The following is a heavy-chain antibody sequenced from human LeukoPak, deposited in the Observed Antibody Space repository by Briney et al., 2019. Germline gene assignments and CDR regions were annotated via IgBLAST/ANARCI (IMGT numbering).Heavy chain of an antibody. CDR1: GFTFDDYA. CDR3: AKDILDGPLQDCGGDCYSDY. J-gene: IGHJ4*02. D-gene: IGHD2-21*02. Sequence: GGSLRLSCAASGFTFDDYAMHWVRQAPGKGPEWVSLISGDGRSTYYADSVKGRFTISRDNSKNSLCLQMNSLRTEDTALYYCAKDILDGPLQDCGGDCYSDYWGQGTLVTVSS. CDR2: ISGDGRST. V-gene: IGHV3-43*02.